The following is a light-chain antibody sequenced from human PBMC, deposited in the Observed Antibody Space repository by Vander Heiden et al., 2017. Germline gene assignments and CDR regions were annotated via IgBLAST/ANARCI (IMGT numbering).Light chain of an antibody. Sequence: QSALTQPASVSGSPGQSITISCTGTSSDVGGYNYVSWYQQHPGKAPILMMYEVSNRPSGVSNRFSGSKSGNTASLTISGLQAEDEADYYCSSSTSSRPEVFGTGTKLTVL. CDR3: SSSTSSRPEV. CDR1: SSDVGGYNY. J-gene: IGLJ1*01. CDR2: EVS. V-gene: IGLV2-14*01.